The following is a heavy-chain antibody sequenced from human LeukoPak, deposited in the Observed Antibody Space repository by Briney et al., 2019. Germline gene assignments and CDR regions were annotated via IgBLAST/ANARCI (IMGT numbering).Heavy chain of an antibody. D-gene: IGHD5-18*01. Sequence: GGSLRLSCAASGFTVRSNYMSWVRQAPGKGLEWVSVIYSGGSTYYADSVKGRFTISRDNSKNTLYLQMNSLRAEDTAVYYCAKVGYSYGKGYFDYWGQGTLVTVSS. J-gene: IGHJ4*02. CDR3: AKVGYSYGKGYFDY. CDR2: IYSGGST. V-gene: IGHV3-53*01. CDR1: GFTVRSNY.